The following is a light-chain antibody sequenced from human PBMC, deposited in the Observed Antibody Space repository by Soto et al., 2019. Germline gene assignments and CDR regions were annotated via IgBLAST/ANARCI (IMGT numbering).Light chain of an antibody. V-gene: IGKV3-15*01. CDR2: GAS. J-gene: IGKJ5*01. CDR3: QQYNNRPPLT. CDR1: QSVNSK. Sequence: EVVMTQSPATLSGFMGERATLSCRASQSVNSKLAWYQQKPGQAPRLLIYGASTRATGIPARFSGSGSGTEFTLTISSHQSGDFAVYYYQQYNNRPPLTFGQGTRLEIK.